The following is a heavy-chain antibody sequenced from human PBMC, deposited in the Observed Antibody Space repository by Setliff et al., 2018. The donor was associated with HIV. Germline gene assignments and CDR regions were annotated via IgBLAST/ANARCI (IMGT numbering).Heavy chain of an antibody. CDR1: GGTFSGYA. CDR2: IIPIFGTA. CDR3: ARVGENVSGWFDP. D-gene: IGHD1-26*01. J-gene: IGHJ5*02. Sequence: GASVKVSCKASGGTFSGYAISWVRQAPGQGLELMGGIIPIFGTANYAQKFQGRVTITADESTSTVYMELSSLRSEDTAVYYCARVGENVSGWFDPWGQGTLVTVSS. V-gene: IGHV1-69*13.